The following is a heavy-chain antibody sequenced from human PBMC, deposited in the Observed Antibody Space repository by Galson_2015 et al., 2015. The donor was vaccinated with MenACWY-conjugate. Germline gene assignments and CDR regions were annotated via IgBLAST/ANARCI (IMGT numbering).Heavy chain of an antibody. CDR3: AKDLVKNYEMLTGYFSD. CDR1: GFPFSSYA. J-gene: IGHJ4*02. V-gene: IGHV3-23*01. CDR2: ISDSGRTT. D-gene: IGHD3-9*01. Sequence: SLRLSCAVSGFPFSSYAMTWVRQAPGKGLEWVSTISDSGRTTYYADSVQGRFLISRGNSKNKVFLQMNSLRAEDAAAYYCAKDLVKNYEMLTGYFSDWGQGALVTVSS.